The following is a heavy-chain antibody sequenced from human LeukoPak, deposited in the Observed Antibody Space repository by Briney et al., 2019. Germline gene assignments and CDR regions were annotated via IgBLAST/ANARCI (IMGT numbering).Heavy chain of an antibody. CDR2: IYYSGST. CDR3: ARSPDYVGYYYYYMDV. J-gene: IGHJ6*03. CDR1: GGSISSSSYY. V-gene: IGHV4-61*05. Sequence: SETLSLTCTVSGGSISSSSYYWGWIRQPPGKGLEWIGYIYYSGSTNYNPSLKSRVTISVDTSKNQFSLKLSSVTAADTAVYYCARSPDYVGYYYYYMDVWGKGTTVTVSS. D-gene: IGHD4-17*01.